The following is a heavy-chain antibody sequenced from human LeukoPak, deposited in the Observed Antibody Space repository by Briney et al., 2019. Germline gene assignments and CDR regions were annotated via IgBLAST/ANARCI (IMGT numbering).Heavy chain of an antibody. V-gene: IGHV3-11*04. CDR3: ARGQYGDPLYYYMDV. D-gene: IGHD4-17*01. J-gene: IGHJ6*03. CDR2: ISSSGSTM. Sequence: GQSLRPSCAAAGFIVSDYYMSWIRQAPGRGRGWVSYISSSGSTMYYTDSVKGRFTNSRDNAKDSLYLQMNSLRAEDTAVYYCARGQYGDPLYYYMDVWGKGTTVTVSS. CDR1: GFIVSDYY.